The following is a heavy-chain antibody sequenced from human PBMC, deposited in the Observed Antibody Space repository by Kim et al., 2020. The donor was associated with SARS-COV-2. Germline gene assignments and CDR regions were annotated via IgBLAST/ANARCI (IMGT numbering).Heavy chain of an antibody. CDR1: GGSISSYY. CDR3: ARARVGRFVVFTHFDY. Sequence: SENLSLTFTVSGGSISSYYWSWIRQPPGKGLEWIGYIYYSGSTNYNPSLKSRVTISVDTSKNQFSLKLSSVTAADTAVYYCARARVGRFVVFTHFDYWG. CDR2: IYYSGST. V-gene: IGHV4-59*13. D-gene: IGHD2-15*01. J-gene: IGHJ4*01.